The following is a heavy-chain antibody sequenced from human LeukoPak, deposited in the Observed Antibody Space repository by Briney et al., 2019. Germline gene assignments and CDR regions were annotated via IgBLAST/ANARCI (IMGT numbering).Heavy chain of an antibody. V-gene: IGHV3-23*01. CDR2: ISGSGGST. Sequence: GGSLRLSCAASGFTFSSYAMSWVRQAPGKGLEWVSAISGSGGSTYYADSVKGRFTISRDNSKNTLYLQMNSLRAEDTAVYYCEKETTAIAAAGTEFDYWGQGTLVTVSS. CDR1: GFTFSSYA. D-gene: IGHD6-13*01. J-gene: IGHJ4*02. CDR3: EKETTAIAAAGTEFDY.